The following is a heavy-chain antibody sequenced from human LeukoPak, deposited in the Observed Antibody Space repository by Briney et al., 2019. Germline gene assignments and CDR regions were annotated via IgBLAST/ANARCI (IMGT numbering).Heavy chain of an antibody. V-gene: IGHV3-23*01. D-gene: IGHD2-15*01. CDR1: GFTFSSYA. CDR2: ISGSGGST. J-gene: IGHJ6*02. Sequence: GGSLRLSCAASGFTFSSYAMSWVRQAPGKGLEWVSAISGSGGSTYYADSVKGRFTISRDNSKNTLYLQMNSLRAEDTAVYYCAKSRYCSGGSCYPSGMDVWGQGTTVTVSS. CDR3: AKSRYCSGGSCYPSGMDV.